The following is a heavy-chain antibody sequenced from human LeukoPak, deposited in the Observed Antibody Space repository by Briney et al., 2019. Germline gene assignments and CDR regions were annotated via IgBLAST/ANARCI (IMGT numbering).Heavy chain of an antibody. Sequence: GASLRLSCAASGFTFSSYAMSWVRQAPGKGLEWVSAISSGGGSPYYADSVKGRLTISRDNSKNTLYLQMNSLRAEDTAVYYCAKRDCSGGSCRTTTFDYWGQGTLVTVSS. CDR3: AKRDCSGGSCRTTTFDY. CDR1: GFTFSSYA. J-gene: IGHJ4*02. CDR2: ISSGGGSP. V-gene: IGHV3-23*01. D-gene: IGHD2-15*01.